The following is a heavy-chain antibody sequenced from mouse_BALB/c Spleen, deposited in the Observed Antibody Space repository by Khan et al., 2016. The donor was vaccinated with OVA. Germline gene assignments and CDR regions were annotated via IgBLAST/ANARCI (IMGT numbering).Heavy chain of an antibody. J-gene: IGHJ3*01. CDR1: GYSFTTYW. Sequence: QVRLQQSGAERAKPGASVKMSCKASGYSFTTYWMHWVKQRPGQGLEWIGYINPSTGYTEYNQKFKDKATLTTDKSSSTAYMQLSSLTSEDSATYYCARRGLYGILAYWGQGTLVTVSA. V-gene: IGHV1-7*01. CDR3: ARRGLYGILAY. CDR2: INPSTGYT. D-gene: IGHD2-1*01.